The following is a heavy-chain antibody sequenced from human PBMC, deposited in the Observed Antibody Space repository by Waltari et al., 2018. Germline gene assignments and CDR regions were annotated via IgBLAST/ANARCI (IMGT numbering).Heavy chain of an antibody. CDR2: IKQDGRDT. V-gene: IGHV3-7*04. Sequence: EVQLVESGGGLVQPGGSLRLSCVASAFTFHTFWTSSVRQAPGKGLEWVNDIKQDGRDTDDADAVKGRFTVSRDNAKNSLYLQMNSLRVEDTAVYYCARDWEGDRPNFDYWGQGTLVTVSS. D-gene: IGHD1-26*01. CDR1: AFTFHTFW. CDR3: ARDWEGDRPNFDY. J-gene: IGHJ4*02.